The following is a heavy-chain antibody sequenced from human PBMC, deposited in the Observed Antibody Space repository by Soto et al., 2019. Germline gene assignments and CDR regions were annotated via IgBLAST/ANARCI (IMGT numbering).Heavy chain of an antibody. V-gene: IGHV4-31*03. D-gene: IGHD5-12*01. J-gene: IGHJ4*02. Sequence: KPSETLSLTCTVSGGSISSGGYYWSWIRQHPGKGLEWIGYIYYSGSTYYNPSLKSRVTISVDTSKNQFSLKLSSVTAADTAVYYCAREGDRWLQSPTPFDYWGQGTLVTVSS. CDR2: IYYSGST. CDR1: GGSISSGGYY. CDR3: AREGDRWLQSPTPFDY.